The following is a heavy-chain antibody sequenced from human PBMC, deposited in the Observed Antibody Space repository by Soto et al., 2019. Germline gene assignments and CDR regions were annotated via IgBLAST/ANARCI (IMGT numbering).Heavy chain of an antibody. CDR2: IIPIFGTA. Sequence: SVKVSCKSSGGTFSSYAISWVRQAPGQGLEWMGGIIPIFGTANYAQKFQGRVTITADESTSTAYMELSSLRSEDTAVYYCARDRDPYYAILTGYSHRYYCDYWGRG. D-gene: IGHD3-9*01. V-gene: IGHV1-69*13. CDR1: GGTFSSYA. J-gene: IGHJ4*02. CDR3: ARDRDPYYAILTGYSHRYYCDY.